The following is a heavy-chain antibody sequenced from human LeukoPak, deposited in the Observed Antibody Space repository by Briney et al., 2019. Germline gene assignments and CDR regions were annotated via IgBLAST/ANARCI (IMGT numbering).Heavy chain of an antibody. D-gene: IGHD3-10*01. V-gene: IGHV3-9*01. CDR3: AKAVRGVPGGGYYYYYGMDV. CDR2: ISWNSGSI. CDR1: GFTFDDYA. J-gene: IGHJ6*02. Sequence: PGRSLRLSCAASGFTFDDYAMHWVRQAPGKGLEWVSGISWNSGSIGYADSVKGRFTISRDNAKNSLYLQMNSLRAEDTALYYCAKAVRGVPGGGYYYYYGMDVWGQGTTVTVSS.